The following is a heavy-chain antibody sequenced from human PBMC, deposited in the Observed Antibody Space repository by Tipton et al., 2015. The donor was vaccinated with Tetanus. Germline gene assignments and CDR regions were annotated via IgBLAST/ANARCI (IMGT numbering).Heavy chain of an antibody. CDR3: ARLREIVSRSGWAFDY. V-gene: IGHV4-39*02. Sequence: GLVKPSETPSLTCIVSGGSLRSSDYYGAWVRQSPVKGLEWIGSVSYSGRTYYNPSLKSRVTMSVDTSKKDFSVRLTSVTAADTAVYYCARLREIVSRSGWAFDYWGQGILVTVSS. CDR1: GGSLRSSDYY. CDR2: VSYSGRT. J-gene: IGHJ4*02. D-gene: IGHD5/OR15-5a*01.